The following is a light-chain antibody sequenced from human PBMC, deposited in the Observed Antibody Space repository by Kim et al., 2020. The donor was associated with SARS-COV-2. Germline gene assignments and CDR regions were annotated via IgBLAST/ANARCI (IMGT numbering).Light chain of an antibody. V-gene: IGKV3-20*01. J-gene: IGKJ5*01. Sequence: PGERATLSCRASQSVASNYLAWYQQKPGQAPRLIIHGAVSRATGIPDRFSGIGSGTDFTLIISRLETEDFAVYYCQQYGDSPITFGQGTRLEIK. CDR1: QSVASNY. CDR2: GAV. CDR3: QQYGDSPIT.